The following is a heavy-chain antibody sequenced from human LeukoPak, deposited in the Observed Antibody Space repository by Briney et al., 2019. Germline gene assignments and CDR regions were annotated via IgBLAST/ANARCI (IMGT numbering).Heavy chain of an antibody. CDR2: INPNSGGT. Sequence: ASVKVSCKASGYTFTGYYMHWVRQAPGQGLEWMGWINPNSGGTNYAQKFQGWVTVTRDTSISTAYMELSRLRSDDTAVYYCARGPYIAAAGTTYYYYGMDVWGKGTTVTVSS. V-gene: IGHV1-2*04. J-gene: IGHJ6*04. D-gene: IGHD6-13*01. CDR1: GYTFTGYY. CDR3: ARGPYIAAAGTTYYYYGMDV.